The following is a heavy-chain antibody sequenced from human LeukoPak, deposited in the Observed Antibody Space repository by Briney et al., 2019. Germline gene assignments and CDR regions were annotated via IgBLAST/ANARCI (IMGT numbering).Heavy chain of an antibody. CDR3: AASSGYGFLFEY. V-gene: IGHV1-24*01. Sequence: GASVKVSCEVSGYTLTDLSMHWVRQAPGKGLEWMGGFDPEDGETIYAQNFQGRVTMTEDTSTDTAYMEVRSLRSEDTAVYYCAASSGYGFLFEYWGQGTLVTVSS. CDR2: FDPEDGET. CDR1: GYTLTDLS. J-gene: IGHJ4*02. D-gene: IGHD3-22*01.